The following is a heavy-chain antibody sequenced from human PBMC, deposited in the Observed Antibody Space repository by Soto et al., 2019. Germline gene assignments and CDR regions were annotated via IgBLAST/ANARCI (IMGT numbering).Heavy chain of an antibody. CDR2: IWYDGSNK. Sequence: GGSLRLSCAASGFTFSSYGMHWVRQAPGKGLEWVAVIWYDGSNKYYADSVKGRFTISRDNSKNTLYLQMNSLRAEDTAVYYCARDGKATDAPFYWGQGTLVTVSS. CDR1: GFTFSSYG. CDR3: ARDGKATDAPFY. D-gene: IGHD1-26*01. J-gene: IGHJ4*02. V-gene: IGHV3-33*01.